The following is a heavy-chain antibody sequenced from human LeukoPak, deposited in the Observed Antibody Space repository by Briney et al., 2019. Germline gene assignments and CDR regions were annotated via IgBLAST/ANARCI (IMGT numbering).Heavy chain of an antibody. D-gene: IGHD6-19*01. CDR2: ISGSGGRT. Sequence: GGSLRLSCAASGFTFISYAMSWVRQAPGKGLEWVSSISGSGGRTSYADSVQGRFTISRDNSRSTLYLELNSLRAEDAAVYFCAMAVIGSGWTLDYWGQGTLVTVS. CDR1: GFTFISYA. J-gene: IGHJ4*02. CDR3: AMAVIGSGWTLDY. V-gene: IGHV3-23*01.